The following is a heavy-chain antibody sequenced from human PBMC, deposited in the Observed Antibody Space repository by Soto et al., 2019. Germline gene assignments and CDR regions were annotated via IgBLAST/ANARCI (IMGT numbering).Heavy chain of an antibody. CDR1: GFTFSSYG. Sequence: QVQLVESGGGVVQPGRSLRLSCAASGFTFSSYGMHWVRQAPGKGLEWVAVISYDGSNKYYADSVKGRFTISRDNSKNPLYLQMNSLRAEDTAVYYCAKGDSSGYYPLLDYWGQGTLVTVSS. J-gene: IGHJ4*02. CDR3: AKGDSSGYYPLLDY. CDR2: ISYDGSNK. V-gene: IGHV3-30*18. D-gene: IGHD3-22*01.